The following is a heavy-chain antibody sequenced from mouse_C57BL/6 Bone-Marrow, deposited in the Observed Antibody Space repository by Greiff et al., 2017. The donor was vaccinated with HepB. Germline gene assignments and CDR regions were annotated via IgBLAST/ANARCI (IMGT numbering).Heavy chain of an antibody. J-gene: IGHJ3*01. Sequence: EVQLVESGGGLVQPGGSLSLSCAASGFTFTDYYMSWVRQPPGKALEWLGFIRNKANGYTSEYSASVKGRFTISRDNSQSILYLQMNALRAEDSATYYCARSSYYYSWFAYWGQGTLVTVSA. CDR3: ARSSYYYSWFAY. CDR2: IRNKANGYTS. CDR1: GFTFTDYY. D-gene: IGHD1-1*01. V-gene: IGHV7-3*01.